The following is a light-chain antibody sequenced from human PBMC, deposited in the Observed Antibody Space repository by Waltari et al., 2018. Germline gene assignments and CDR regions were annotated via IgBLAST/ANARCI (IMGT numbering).Light chain of an antibody. CDR1: RSVRASY. CDR3: HQYGSSPT. CDR2: GTS. Sequence: IVLTQSPDTLSLSPGERATLSCRASRSVRASYLAWYQQKPGQAPRLLMSGTSVRATGIPDRVSGSGSGTDFTLSISRLEAEDVAVYYCHQYGSSPTFGQGTKVEIK. V-gene: IGKV3-20*01. J-gene: IGKJ1*01.